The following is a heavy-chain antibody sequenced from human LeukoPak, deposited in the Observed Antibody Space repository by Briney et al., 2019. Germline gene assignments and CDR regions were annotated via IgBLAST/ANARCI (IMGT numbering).Heavy chain of an antibody. D-gene: IGHD3-3*01. CDR3: ARDNDFLGAFDI. CDR2: ISSSSSTI. Sequence: QPGRSLRLSCAASGFTFSSYSMNWVRQAPGKGLEWVSYISSSSSTIYYADSVKGRFAISRDNAKNSLYLQMNSLRAEDTAVYYCARDNDFLGAFDIWGQGTMVTVSS. J-gene: IGHJ3*02. V-gene: IGHV3-48*04. CDR1: GFTFSSYS.